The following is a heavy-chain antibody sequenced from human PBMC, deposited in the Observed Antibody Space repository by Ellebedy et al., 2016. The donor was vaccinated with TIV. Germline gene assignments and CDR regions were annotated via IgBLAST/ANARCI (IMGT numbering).Heavy chain of an antibody. J-gene: IGHJ3*02. CDR1: GFTFRNYS. CDR2: FSSNNGNI. V-gene: IGHV3-21*01. Sequence: GESLKISCAASGFTFRNYSMSWVRQAPGKGLEWVSSFSSNNGNIYYTDSVGGRFTISGDNAKNSLYLQMNSLRAEDTAMYYCANRNTLGAFDIWGQGTMVAVSS. CDR3: ANRNTLGAFDI. D-gene: IGHD4-11*01.